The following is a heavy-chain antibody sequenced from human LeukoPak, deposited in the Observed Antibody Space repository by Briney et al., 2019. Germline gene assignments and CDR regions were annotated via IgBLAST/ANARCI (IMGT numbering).Heavy chain of an antibody. CDR2: IYTNGST. CDR1: GGSISSNY. CDR3: AREYSTGWYGGWFDP. V-gene: IGHV4-4*07. Sequence: SETLSLTCTVSGGSISSNYWSWIRQPAGKGLEWIGRIYTNGSTNYNPSLKSRVTMSVDTSKKQFSLKLSSVTAADTAVYYCAREYSTGWYGGWFDPWGQGTLVIVSS. D-gene: IGHD6-19*01. J-gene: IGHJ5*02.